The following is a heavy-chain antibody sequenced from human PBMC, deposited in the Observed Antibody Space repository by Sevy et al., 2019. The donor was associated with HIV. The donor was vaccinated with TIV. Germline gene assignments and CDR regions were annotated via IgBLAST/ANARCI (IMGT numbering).Heavy chain of an antibody. CDR1: GFIFSSYS. CDR3: ARDYRGLNAFDF. J-gene: IGHJ3*01. CDR2: ISRSNTYI. V-gene: IGHV3-21*01. D-gene: IGHD3-22*01. Sequence: GGSLRLSCAASGFIFSSYSMNWVRQAPGKGLEWVASISRSNTYIYYADSVKGRFTISRDDAKNSLYLQMNSLRAEATAVYYCARDYRGLNAFDFWGQGTMVTVSS.